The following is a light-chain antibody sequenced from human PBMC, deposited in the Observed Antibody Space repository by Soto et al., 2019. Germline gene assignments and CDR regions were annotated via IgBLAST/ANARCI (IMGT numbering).Light chain of an antibody. J-gene: IGLJ2*01. CDR3: AAWDDSLNGVV. Sequence: QSVLTQPPSASGTPGQRVTISCSGSSSNIGSHTVNWYQQLPGTAPRLLIYSNTQRPSGVPDRFSGSKSGTSASLAISGLQSEYEADYYCAAWDDSLNGVVFGGGTKLIVL. CDR1: SSNIGSHT. CDR2: SNT. V-gene: IGLV1-44*01.